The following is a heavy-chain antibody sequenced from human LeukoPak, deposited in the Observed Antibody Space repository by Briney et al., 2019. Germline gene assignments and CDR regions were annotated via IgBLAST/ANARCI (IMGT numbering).Heavy chain of an antibody. D-gene: IGHD5-18*01. CDR2: IRYDGSNK. V-gene: IGHV3-30*02. CDR1: GFTFSSYG. CDR3: ARVQSLDTAMVPYYYYMDV. Sequence: PGGSLRLSCAASGFTFSSYGMHWVRQAPGKGLEWVAFIRYDGSNKYYADSVKGRFTISRDNSKNTLYLQMNSLRAEDTAVYYCARVQSLDTAMVPYYYYMDVWGKGTTVTVSS. J-gene: IGHJ6*03.